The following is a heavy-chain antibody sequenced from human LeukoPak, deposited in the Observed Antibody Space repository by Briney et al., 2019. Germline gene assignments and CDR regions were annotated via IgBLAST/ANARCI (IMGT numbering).Heavy chain of an antibody. V-gene: IGHV4-39*01. CDR2: IYYSGST. Sequence: SETLSLTRTVSGGSISSSSYYWGWIRQPPGKGLEWVGSIYYSGSTYYNPSLKSRITISVDTSKNQFSLKLGSVTAEDTAVYYCARHLRDGPLYYYYYGMDVWGQGTTVTVSS. J-gene: IGHJ6*02. CDR1: GGSISSSSYY. CDR3: ARHLRDGPLYYYYYGMDV.